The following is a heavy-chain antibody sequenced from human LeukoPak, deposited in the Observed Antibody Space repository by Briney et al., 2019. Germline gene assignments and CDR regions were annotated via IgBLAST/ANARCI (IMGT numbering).Heavy chain of an antibody. J-gene: IGHJ4*02. D-gene: IGHD3-10*01. CDR2: ISAYNGNT. Sequence: ASVKVSCKASGYTFTSYGISWVRQAPGQGLEWMGWISAYNGNTNYAQKPQGRVTMTTDTSTSTAYMELRSLRSDDTAVYYCARDLYYYGSGSYYVEYWGQGTLVSVSS. V-gene: IGHV1-18*01. CDR1: GYTFTSYG. CDR3: ARDLYYYGSGSYYVEY.